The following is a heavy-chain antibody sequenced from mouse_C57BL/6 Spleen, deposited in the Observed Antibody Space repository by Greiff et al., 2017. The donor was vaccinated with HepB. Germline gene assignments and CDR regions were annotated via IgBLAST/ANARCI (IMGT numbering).Heavy chain of an antibody. CDR1: GYTFTDYY. J-gene: IGHJ3*01. Sequence: VQLQQSGPELVKPGASVKISCKASGYTFTDYYMNWVKQSHGKSLEWIGDINPNNGGTSYNLKFKGKATLTVDKSSSTAYMELRSLTSEDSAVYYCARKLPAPYWGQGTLVTVSA. CDR2: INPNNGGT. V-gene: IGHV1-26*01. CDR3: ARKLPAPY.